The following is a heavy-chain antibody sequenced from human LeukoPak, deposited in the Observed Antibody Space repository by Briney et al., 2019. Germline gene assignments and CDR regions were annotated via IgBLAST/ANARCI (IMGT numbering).Heavy chain of an antibody. V-gene: IGHV3-21*01. CDR1: GFTFSSYS. CDR2: ISSSSSYI. CDR3: ARDRERALYYTFDP. J-gene: IGHJ5*02. D-gene: IGHD2-8*01. Sequence: GGSLRLSCAASGFTFSSYSMNWVRQAPGKGLEWVSSISSSSSYIYYADSVKGRFTISRDNSKNTLYLQMNSLRPEDTAVYYCARDRERALYYTFDPWGQGTLVTVSS.